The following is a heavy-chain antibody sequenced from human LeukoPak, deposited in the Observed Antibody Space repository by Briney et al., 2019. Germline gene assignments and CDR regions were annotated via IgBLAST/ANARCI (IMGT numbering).Heavy chain of an antibody. J-gene: IGHJ4*02. D-gene: IGHD3-10*01. V-gene: IGHV4-59*01. CDR1: GGSINSYY. CDR2: LYHSGST. Sequence: PSGTLSLTCIVSGGSINSYYWSWIRQPPGKGLEWIGHLYHSGSTNYNPSVKSRATISVDTFRDHFSLKLSSVTAADTAVYYCARVKAVRVRGVIISNYFDSWGQGTLVTVSS. CDR3: ARVKAVRVRGVIISNYFDS.